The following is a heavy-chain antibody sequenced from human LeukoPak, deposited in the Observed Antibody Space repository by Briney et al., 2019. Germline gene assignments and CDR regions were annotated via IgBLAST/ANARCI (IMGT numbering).Heavy chain of an antibody. CDR3: ANWKYYFDY. D-gene: IGHD1-1*01. Sequence: GGSLRLSCAASGFTFRNYVIHWVRQAPGKGLEWVAVISYDGSNKYYADSVKGRFTISRDNSKNTLYLQMNSLRAEDTAVYYCANWKYYFDYWGQGTLVTVSS. CDR1: GFTFRNYV. CDR2: ISYDGSNK. J-gene: IGHJ4*02. V-gene: IGHV3-30*04.